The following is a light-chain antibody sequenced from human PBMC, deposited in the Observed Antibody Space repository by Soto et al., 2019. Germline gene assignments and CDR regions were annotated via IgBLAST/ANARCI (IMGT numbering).Light chain of an antibody. Sequence: DIQMTPSPSSVSASVGARVTITCRAIQGISSCLAWYQQNPGQAPKLLIYAASSLQSVVPSLFSGSGSATEFTLTITSLQPADFATYYGQHANSFPHTFGQGTKMEIK. CDR2: AAS. J-gene: IGKJ2*01. V-gene: IGKV1-12*01. CDR3: QHANSFPHT. CDR1: QGISSC.